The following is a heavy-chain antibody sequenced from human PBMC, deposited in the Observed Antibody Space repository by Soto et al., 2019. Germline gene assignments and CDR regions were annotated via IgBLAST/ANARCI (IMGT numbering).Heavy chain of an antibody. CDR3: ARASPFRDFWSGYYSDYYGMDV. Sequence: GGSLRLSCAASGFTFSSYWMHWVRQAPGKGLVWVSRINSDGSSTSYADSVKGRFTISRDNAKNTLYLQMNSLRAEDTAVYYCARASPFRDFWSGYYSDYYGMDVWGQGTTVTVYS. J-gene: IGHJ6*02. D-gene: IGHD3-3*01. CDR1: GFTFSSYW. CDR2: INSDGSST. V-gene: IGHV3-74*01.